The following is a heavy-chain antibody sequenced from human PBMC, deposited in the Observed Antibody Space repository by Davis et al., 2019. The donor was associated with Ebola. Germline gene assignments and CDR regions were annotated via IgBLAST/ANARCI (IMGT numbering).Heavy chain of an antibody. J-gene: IGHJ6*02. V-gene: IGHV3-21*01. CDR3: ASETTGNYYYYYGMDV. CDR1: GFTFSSYS. D-gene: IGHD4-17*01. Sequence: PGGSLRLSCAASGFTFSSYSMNWVRQAPGKGLEWVSSISSSSSYIYYADSVKGRFTISRDNAKNSLYLQMNSLRAEDTAVYYCASETTGNYYYYYGMDVWGQGTTVTVSS. CDR2: ISSSSSYI.